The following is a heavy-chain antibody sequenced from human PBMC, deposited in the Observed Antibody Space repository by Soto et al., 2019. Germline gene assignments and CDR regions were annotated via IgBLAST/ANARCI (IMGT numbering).Heavy chain of an antibody. J-gene: IGHJ4*02. CDR2: TNPKSGGT. V-gene: IGHV1-2*02. D-gene: IGHD6-25*01. CDR1: GYSFTGYF. Sequence: QVQLVQSGAEVKKPGASVKVSCKASGYSFTGYFMHWVRQVPGQGLEWMGWTNPKSGGTKYPQKFQGRVTITRDTSISTAYMELTRLRSNDTAEYYCARAPVRLQLGRGDYWGQGTLVPVSS. CDR3: ARAPVRLQLGRGDY.